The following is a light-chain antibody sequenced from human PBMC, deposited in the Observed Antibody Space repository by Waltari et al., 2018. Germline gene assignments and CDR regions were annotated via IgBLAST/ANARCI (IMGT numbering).Light chain of an antibody. Sequence: EIVLTQSPGTLSLSPGEGATLSCRTSQRIGSAYLAWYQQKPGHPPRLLIYGTSNRATGVPDRFSGSGSGTDFTLTVSRLEPEDFGIYFCQQYVNSPHLTFGGGTKVEIK. CDR1: QRIGSAY. J-gene: IGKJ4*01. CDR3: QQYVNSPHLT. CDR2: GTS. V-gene: IGKV3-20*01.